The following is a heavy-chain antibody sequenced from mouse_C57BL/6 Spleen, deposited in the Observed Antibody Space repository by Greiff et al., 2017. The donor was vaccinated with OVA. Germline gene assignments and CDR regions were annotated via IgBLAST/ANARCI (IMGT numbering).Heavy chain of an antibody. CDR3: ARSCDDGCFAY. Sequence: EVQLQEPGPGLAKPSQTLSLTCSVTGYSITSDYWNWLRKFPGHKLEYMGYISYCGSTYYNPSLKSRNSITRDTSKNQYYLQLNSVTNEDTANYCCARSCDDGCFAYWGQGTLVTVSA. J-gene: IGHJ3*01. CDR1: GYSITSDY. V-gene: IGHV3-8*01. D-gene: IGHD2-3*01. CDR2: ISYCGST.